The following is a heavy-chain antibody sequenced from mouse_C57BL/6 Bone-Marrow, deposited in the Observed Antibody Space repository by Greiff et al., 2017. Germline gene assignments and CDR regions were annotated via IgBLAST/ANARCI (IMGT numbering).Heavy chain of an antibody. J-gene: IGHJ1*01. D-gene: IGHD3-3*01. V-gene: IGHV8-8*01. CDR1: GFSLSTFGLG. CDR3: ARIRAEGYHVLWYFDV. Sequence: QVTLKVSGPGILQPSQTLSLTCSFSGFSLSTFGLGVGWIRQPSGKGLEWLAHIWWDDDNYYNPALKSRLTISKDTSKNQVFLKIANVDTADTATYYCARIRAEGYHVLWYFDVWGSGTTVTVSS. CDR2: IWWDDDN.